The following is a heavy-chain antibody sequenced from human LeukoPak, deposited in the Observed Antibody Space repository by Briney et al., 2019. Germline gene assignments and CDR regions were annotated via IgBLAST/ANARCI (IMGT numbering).Heavy chain of an antibody. Sequence: ASVKVSCTASGHTFTGYYMHWVRQAPGQGLEWMGLINPNSGGTNYAQKFRGRVTMTRDTSIRTAYMELSRPRSDATAVYYCARQGTVSEGVFDYWGQGTLVTVSS. CDR1: GHTFTGYY. V-gene: IGHV1-2*02. CDR2: INPNSGGT. D-gene: IGHD1-1*01. CDR3: ARQGTVSEGVFDY. J-gene: IGHJ4*02.